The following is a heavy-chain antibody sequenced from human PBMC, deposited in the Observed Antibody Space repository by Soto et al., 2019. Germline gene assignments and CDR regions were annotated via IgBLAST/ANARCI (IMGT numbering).Heavy chain of an antibody. J-gene: IGHJ5*02. CDR3: ARGQRFSDWFDP. CDR1: GGTISGYY. Sequence: KASETLSLTCSVSGGTISGYYWTWIQQPAGKGLEWIGRIYSSGNTKYNPSLQSRVTMSLDTSNNQFFLRLTSVTAADTAVYYCARGQRFSDWFDPWGQGTLVTVSS. V-gene: IGHV4-4*07. D-gene: IGHD3-3*01. CDR2: IYSSGNT.